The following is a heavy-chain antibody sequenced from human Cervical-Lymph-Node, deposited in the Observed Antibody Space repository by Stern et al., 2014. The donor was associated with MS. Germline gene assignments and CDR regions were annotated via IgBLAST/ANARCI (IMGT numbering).Heavy chain of an antibody. CDR3: ASAYSSSHYYFDY. CDR1: GFCFSRYA. Sequence: VQLVESGGGVVQPGRSLRLSCAASGFCFSRYAMHWVRQAPGKGLEWVALIWYDGSTPYYADSVTARFTISRDNFKNTLYLQMNSLRAEDTAVYYCASAYSSSHYYFDYWGQGTLVTVSS. V-gene: IGHV3-33*01. CDR2: IWYDGSTP. J-gene: IGHJ4*02. D-gene: IGHD6-13*01.